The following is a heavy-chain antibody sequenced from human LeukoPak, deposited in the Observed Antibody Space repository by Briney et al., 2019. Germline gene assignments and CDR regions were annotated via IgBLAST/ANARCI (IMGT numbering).Heavy chain of an antibody. V-gene: IGHV1-69*13. CDR3: ARGGYGYCSSTSCTTDY. CDR1: GGTFSSYA. CDR2: IIPIFGTA. Sequence: ASVKVSCKASGGTFSSYAISWVRQAPGQGPGWMGGIIPIFGTANYAQKFQGRVTITADESTSTAYMELSSLRSEDTAVYYCARGGYGYCSSTSCTTDYWGQGTLVTVSS. J-gene: IGHJ4*02. D-gene: IGHD2-2*03.